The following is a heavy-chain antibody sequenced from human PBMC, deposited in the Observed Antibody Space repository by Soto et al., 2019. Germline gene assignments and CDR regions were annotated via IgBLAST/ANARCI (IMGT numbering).Heavy chain of an antibody. CDR1: GFTFSSYA. D-gene: IGHD6-19*01. Sequence: EVQLLESGGGLVQPGGSLRLSCAASGFTFSSYAMNWVRQAPGKGLMRVSVISGSGDSTYYADSVKGRFTISRDKSKNTLYLQMISPRAQDTAVYYCARRSSGWYFDYWGQGTLVTVSS. V-gene: IGHV3-23*01. CDR2: ISGSGDST. J-gene: IGHJ4*02. CDR3: ARRSSGWYFDY.